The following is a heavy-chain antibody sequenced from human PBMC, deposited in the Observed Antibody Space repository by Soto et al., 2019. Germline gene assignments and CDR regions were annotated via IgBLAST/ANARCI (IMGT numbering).Heavy chain of an antibody. Sequence: ASVKVSCKVSGYTLTELSMHWVRQAPGKGLEWMGGFDPEDGETIYAQKFQGRVTITRDTSASTAYMELSSLRSEDTAVYYCASRIGYWGQGTLVTVSS. CDR2: FDPEDGET. J-gene: IGHJ4*02. V-gene: IGHV1-24*01. CDR3: ASRIGY. CDR1: GYTLTELS. D-gene: IGHD1-26*01.